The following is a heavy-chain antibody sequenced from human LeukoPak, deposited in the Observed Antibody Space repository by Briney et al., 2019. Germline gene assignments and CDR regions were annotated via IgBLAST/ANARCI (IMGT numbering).Heavy chain of an antibody. Sequence: ASVKVSCKASGGTFSSYAISWVRQAPGQGLEWMGGIIPIFGTANYAQKFQGRVTITADESTSTAYMELSSLRSEDTAVYYCAINTYDFWSGYRDYFDYWGQGTLVTVSS. J-gene: IGHJ4*02. CDR1: GGTFSSYA. D-gene: IGHD3-3*01. CDR2: IIPIFGTA. V-gene: IGHV1-69*13. CDR3: AINTYDFWSGYRDYFDY.